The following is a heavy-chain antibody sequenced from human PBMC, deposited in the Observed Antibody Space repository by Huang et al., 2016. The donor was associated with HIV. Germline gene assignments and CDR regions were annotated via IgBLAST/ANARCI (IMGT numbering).Heavy chain of an antibody. Sequence: EVQLLESGGGLVQPGGSLRLSCAASGFTFSSYAMSWVRQAPGKGLEWVSAISGSSGSTYYADSVKGRFTISRDNSKNTLYLKMNSLRAEDTAVYYCAKLHFRGVMWLGAFDIWGQGTMVTVSS. D-gene: IGHD3-10*01. CDR1: GFTFSSYA. V-gene: IGHV3-23*01. CDR2: ISGSSGST. CDR3: AKLHFRGVMWLGAFDI. J-gene: IGHJ3*02.